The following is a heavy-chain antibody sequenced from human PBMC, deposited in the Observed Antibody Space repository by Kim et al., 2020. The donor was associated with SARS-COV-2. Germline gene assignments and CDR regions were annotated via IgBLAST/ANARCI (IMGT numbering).Heavy chain of an antibody. CDR1: GGSISSYY. CDR3: ARSLRYFDWLLGY. V-gene: IGHV4-59*01. J-gene: IGHJ4*02. Sequence: SETLSLTCTVSGGSISSYYWSWIRQPPGKGLEWIGYIYYSGSTNYNPSLKSRVTISVDTSKNQFSLKLSSVTAADTAVYYCARSLRYFDWLLGYWGQGTL. D-gene: IGHD3-9*01. CDR2: IYYSGST.